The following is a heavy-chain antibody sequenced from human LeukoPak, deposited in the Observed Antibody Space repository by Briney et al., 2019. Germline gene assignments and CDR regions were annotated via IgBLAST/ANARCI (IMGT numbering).Heavy chain of an antibody. CDR3: ARASIAARRFDY. Sequence: ASVKVSCKASGYTFTGYYMHWVRQAPGQGLEWMGWINHNSGGTNYAQKFQGRVTMTRDTSISTAYMELSRLRSDDTAVYYCARASIAARRFDYWGQGTLVTVSS. J-gene: IGHJ4*02. CDR1: GYTFTGYY. D-gene: IGHD6-6*01. CDR2: INHNSGGT. V-gene: IGHV1-2*02.